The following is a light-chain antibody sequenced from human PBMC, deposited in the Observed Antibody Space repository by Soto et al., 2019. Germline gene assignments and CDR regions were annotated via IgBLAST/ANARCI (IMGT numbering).Light chain of an antibody. CDR3: RSFDSSLSVV. CDR2: GNT. CDR1: SSNIGAGYD. J-gene: IGLJ2*01. Sequence: QSALTQPPSVSGAPGQRVTISCTGTSSNIGAGYDVNWYQQLPGRAPKLLIYGNTNRPSGVPDRFSGSKSGTSASLAITGLQAEDEADYYCRSFDSSLSVVFGGVTKLTVL. V-gene: IGLV1-40*01.